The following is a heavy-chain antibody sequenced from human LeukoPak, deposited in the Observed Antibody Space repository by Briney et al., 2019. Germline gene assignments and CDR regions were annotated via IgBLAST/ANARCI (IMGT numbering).Heavy chain of an antibody. CDR1: EYSFTSYW. CDR2: IYPGDSDT. J-gene: IGHJ4*02. V-gene: IGHV5-51*01. Sequence: GESLKISCKAFEYSFTSYWIGWVRQMPGKGLEWMGIIYPGDSDTRYSPSFQGQVTFSADKSISTTYLQWSSMKASDTAMYYCARLPGYCTGGSCYFDYWGQGTLVTVSS. CDR3: ARLPGYCTGGSCYFDY. D-gene: IGHD2-15*01.